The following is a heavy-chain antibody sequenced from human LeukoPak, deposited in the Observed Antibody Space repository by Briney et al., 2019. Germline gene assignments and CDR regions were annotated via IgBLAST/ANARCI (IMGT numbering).Heavy chain of an antibody. J-gene: IGHJ4*02. V-gene: IGHV3-30-3*01. D-gene: IGHD4-11*01. CDR2: ISYDGSNK. Sequence: GGSLRLSRAASGFTFSSYVMDWVRQAPGQGLEWVAVISYDGSNKYYADSVKGRFTISRDNAKNSLYLQMNSLRAEDTAVYYCAREDHSNYNYWGQGTLVTVSS. CDR3: AREDHSNYNY. CDR1: GFTFSSYV.